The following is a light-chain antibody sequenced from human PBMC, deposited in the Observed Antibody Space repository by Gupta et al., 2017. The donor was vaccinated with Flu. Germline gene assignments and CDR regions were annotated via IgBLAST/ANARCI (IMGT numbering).Light chain of an antibody. CDR2: GAC. V-gene: IGKV3-15*01. CDR1: QSVASI. CDR3: QQNNNWPLT. Sequence: LATLSLSPRPSPTLTCRASQSVASISLCQQQTRDHPTRLLNGGACMTDSGIPDLCSSRCAATEFPLTISRLQSEDFAIYYCQQNNNWPLTFGGGTKVEIK. J-gene: IGKJ4*01.